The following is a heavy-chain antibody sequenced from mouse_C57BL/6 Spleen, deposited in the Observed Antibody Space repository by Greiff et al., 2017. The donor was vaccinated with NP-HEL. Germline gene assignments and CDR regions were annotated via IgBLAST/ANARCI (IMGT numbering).Heavy chain of an antibody. CDR3: ARGGSKGPFDY. CDR1: GYAFTNYL. V-gene: IGHV1-54*01. D-gene: IGHD1-3*01. Sequence: LVESGAELVRPGTSVKVSCKASGYAFTNYLIEWVKQRPGQGLEWIGVINPGSGGTNYNEKFKGKATLTADKSSSTAYMQLSSLTSEDSAVYFCARGGSKGPFDYWGQGTTLTVSS. CDR2: INPGSGGT. J-gene: IGHJ2*01.